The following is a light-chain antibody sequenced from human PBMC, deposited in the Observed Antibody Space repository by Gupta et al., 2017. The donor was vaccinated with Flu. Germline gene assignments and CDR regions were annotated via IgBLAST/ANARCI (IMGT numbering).Light chain of an antibody. CDR3: QSADNSGRYNWV. J-gene: IGLJ3*02. V-gene: IGLV3-25*02. Sequence: SYELPQPPSVSVSPGQTARITCSGDAVAKQYIYWYQQKPGQAPVFEIYKDRERPSGIPERFAGSTSGTIVTLTSSGVQAEDEADYYCQSADNSGRYNWVFGGGTKLTVL. CDR2: KDR. CDR1: AVAKQY.